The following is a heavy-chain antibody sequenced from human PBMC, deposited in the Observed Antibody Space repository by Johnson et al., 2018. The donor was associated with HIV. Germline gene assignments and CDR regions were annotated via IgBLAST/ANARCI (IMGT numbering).Heavy chain of an antibody. CDR1: GFTFSSYW. Sequence: MLLVESGGGVVQPGGSLRLSCAASGFTFSSYWMSWVRQAPGKGLEWVANIKQDGSEKYYVDSVKGRFTISRDNAKNSLYLQMNSLRAEDTAVYYCARDPPVTTTHNAFDIWGQGTMVTVSS. J-gene: IGHJ3*02. CDR2: IKQDGSEK. CDR3: ARDPPVTTTHNAFDI. V-gene: IGHV3-7*01. D-gene: IGHD4-17*01.